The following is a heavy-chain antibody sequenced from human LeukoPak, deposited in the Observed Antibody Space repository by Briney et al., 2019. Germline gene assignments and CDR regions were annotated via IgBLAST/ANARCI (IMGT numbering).Heavy chain of an antibody. V-gene: IGHV3-66*01. CDR1: GFTVSSNY. D-gene: IGHD3-3*01. CDR3: AKEGVDRPPYYFDY. J-gene: IGHJ4*02. Sequence: GGSLRLSCAASGFTVSSNYMSWVRQAPGKGLEWVSVIYSGGSTSYADSVKGRFTISRDNSKNTLYLQMNSLRAEDTAVYYCAKEGVDRPPYYFDYWGQGTLVTVSS. CDR2: IYSGGST.